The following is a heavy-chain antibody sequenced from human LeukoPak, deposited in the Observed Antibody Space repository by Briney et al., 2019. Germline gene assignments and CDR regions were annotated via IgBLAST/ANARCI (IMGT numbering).Heavy chain of an antibody. J-gene: IGHJ5*02. CDR2: INHSGST. D-gene: IGHD3-22*01. CDR1: GGSFSGYY. CDR3: ARGYGPRTYYYDSSGYYWFDP. Sequence: PSETLSLTCAVYGGSFSGYYWSWIRQPPGKGLEWIGEINHSGSTNYNPSLKSRITISVDTSKNQFSLKLSSVTAADTAVYYCARGYGPRTYYYDSSGYYWFDPWGQGTLVTVSS. V-gene: IGHV4-34*01.